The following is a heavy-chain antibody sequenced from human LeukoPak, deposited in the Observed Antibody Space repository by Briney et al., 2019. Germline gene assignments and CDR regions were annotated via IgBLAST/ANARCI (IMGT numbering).Heavy chain of an antibody. CDR1: EFTFSIHF. CDR2: ISSSGSSV. D-gene: IGHD6-6*01. V-gene: IGHV3-21*01. Sequence: TGGSLRLSCAASEFTFSIHFMNWVRQAPGKGLEWVSSISSSGSSVLCADSLKGRITISRDNAKNSLYLQMRSLRPEDTAVYYCARERYSRSSHDALDLWGRGTMVTVSS. CDR3: ARERYSRSSHDALDL. J-gene: IGHJ3*01.